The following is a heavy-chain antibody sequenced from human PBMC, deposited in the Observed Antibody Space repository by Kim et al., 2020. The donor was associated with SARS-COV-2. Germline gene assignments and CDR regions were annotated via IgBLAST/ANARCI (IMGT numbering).Heavy chain of an antibody. V-gene: IGHV4-39*01. D-gene: IGHD2-15*01. CDR2: IYYSGST. Sequence: SETLSLTCTVSGGSNSSSSYYWGWIRQPPGKGLEWIGSIYYSGSTYYNPSLKSRVTISVDTSKNQFSLKLSSVTAADTAVYYCARQARRGHIVARHDWFDPWGQGTLVTVSS. J-gene: IGHJ5*02. CDR3: ARQARRGHIVARHDWFDP. CDR1: GGSNSSSSYY.